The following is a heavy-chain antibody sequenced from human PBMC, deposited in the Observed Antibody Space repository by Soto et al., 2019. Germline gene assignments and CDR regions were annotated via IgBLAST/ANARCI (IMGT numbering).Heavy chain of an antibody. CDR1: GFTFSSYD. V-gene: IGHV3-13*01. D-gene: IGHD2-21*01. J-gene: IGHJ6*02. CDR2: IGTAGDT. Sequence: RRLSCAASGFTFSSYDMHWVRQATGKGLEWVSAIGTAGDTYYPGSVKGRFTISRENAKNSLYLQMNSLRAGDTAVYYCARGPRGRLWSNYYYYGMDVWGQGTTVTVSS. CDR3: ARGPRGRLWSNYYYYGMDV.